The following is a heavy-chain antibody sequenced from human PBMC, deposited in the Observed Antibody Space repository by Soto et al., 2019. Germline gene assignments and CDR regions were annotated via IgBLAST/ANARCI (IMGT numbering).Heavy chain of an antibody. CDR2: ISSSSSAI. V-gene: IGHV3-48*01. CDR3: ARDKLTTVRRVDNFDY. CDR1: GFTFSTYS. Sequence: EVQLVESGGGLAQPGGSLRLSCAASGFTFSTYSMNWVRQSPGKGPEWLSSISSSSSAIYYADSVKGRFTISRDNAKNSLYLQMNSLRAEDTAVYYCARDKLTTVRRVDNFDYWGQGAQGIDSS. D-gene: IGHD4-17*01. J-gene: IGHJ4*02.